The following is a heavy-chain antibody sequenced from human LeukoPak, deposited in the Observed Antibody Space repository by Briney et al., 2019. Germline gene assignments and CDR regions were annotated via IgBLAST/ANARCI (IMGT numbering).Heavy chain of an antibody. CDR2: IRYDGSNK. CDR3: AKDLLDSSSPQGVDY. D-gene: IGHD6-6*01. CDR1: GFTFSSYG. Sequence: GGSLRLSCAASGFTFSSYGMHWVRQAPGKGLEGVAFIRYDGSNKYYADSVKGRFTISRDNSKNTLYLQMNSLRAEDTAVYYCAKDLLDSSSPQGVDYWGQGTLVTVSS. J-gene: IGHJ4*02. V-gene: IGHV3-30*02.